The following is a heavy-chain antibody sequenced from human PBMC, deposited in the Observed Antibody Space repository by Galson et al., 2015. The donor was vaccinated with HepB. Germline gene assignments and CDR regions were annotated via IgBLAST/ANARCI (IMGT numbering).Heavy chain of an antibody. Sequence: SLRVSCAASGFTFSSYSMNWVRQAPGKGLEWVSSISSSSSYIYYADSVKGRFTISRDNAKNSLYLQMNSLRAEDTAVYYCARDHTDYYDSSGYYSDYWGQGTLVTVSS. CDR1: GFTFSSYS. CDR2: ISSSSSYI. V-gene: IGHV3-21*01. D-gene: IGHD3-22*01. CDR3: ARDHTDYYDSSGYYSDY. J-gene: IGHJ4*02.